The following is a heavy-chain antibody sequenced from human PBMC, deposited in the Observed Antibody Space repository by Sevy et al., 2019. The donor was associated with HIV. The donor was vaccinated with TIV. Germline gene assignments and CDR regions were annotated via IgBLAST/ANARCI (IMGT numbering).Heavy chain of an antibody. V-gene: IGHV3-73*01. CDR3: TRLLEMPTVSSSFDI. D-gene: IGHD4-4*01. J-gene: IGHJ3*02. CDR2: IRSKANNYAT. Sequence: GGSLRLSCATSGFDFSGSGVHWVRQASGKGPEWVGRIRSKANNYATAYAASVEGRFTISRDDSTNTAYLQINSLKSEDTAVYYCTRLLEMPTVSSSFDIWGQGTVVTVS. CDR1: GFDFSGSG.